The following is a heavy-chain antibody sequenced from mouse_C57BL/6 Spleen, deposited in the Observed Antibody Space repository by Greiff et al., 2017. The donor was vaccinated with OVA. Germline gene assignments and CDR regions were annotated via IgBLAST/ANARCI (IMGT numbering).Heavy chain of an antibody. CDR1: GYTFTDYY. CDR2: INPNNGGT. CDR3: AEGDSFITTAGYAMDY. V-gene: IGHV1-26*01. D-gene: IGHD1-1*01. Sequence: VQLQQSGPELVKPGASVKISCKASGYTFTDYYMNWVKQSHGKSLEWIGDINPNNGGTSYNQKFKGKATLTVDKSSSTAYMELRSLTSEDSAVYYCAEGDSFITTAGYAMDYWGQGTSVTVSS. J-gene: IGHJ4*01.